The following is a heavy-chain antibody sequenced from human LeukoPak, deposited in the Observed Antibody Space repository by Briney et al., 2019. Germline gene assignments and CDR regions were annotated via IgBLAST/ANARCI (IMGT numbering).Heavy chain of an antibody. CDR1: GFTFSSYA. CDR3: ASGVDTAMVFDH. CDR2: ISYDGSNK. V-gene: IGHV3-30*04. J-gene: IGHJ4*02. Sequence: GGSLRLSCAASGFTFSSYAMHWVRQAPGKGLEWVAVISYDGSNKYYADSVKGRFTISRDNSKNTLYLQMNSLRAEDTAVYYCASGVDTAMVFDHWGQGTLVTVSS. D-gene: IGHD5-18*01.